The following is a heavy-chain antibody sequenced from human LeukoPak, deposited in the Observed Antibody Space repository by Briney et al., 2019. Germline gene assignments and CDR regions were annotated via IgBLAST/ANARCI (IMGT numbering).Heavy chain of an antibody. CDR3: VRDDRNYYYMDV. Sequence: SETLSLTCAVYGGSFSGYYWSWIRQPPGKGLEWIGEINHSGSTNYNPSLKSRVTISVDTSKNQFSLKLSSVTAADTAVYYCVRDDRNYYYMDVWGKGTTVTVSS. CDR1: GGSFSGYY. CDR2: INHSGST. V-gene: IGHV4-34*01. J-gene: IGHJ6*03.